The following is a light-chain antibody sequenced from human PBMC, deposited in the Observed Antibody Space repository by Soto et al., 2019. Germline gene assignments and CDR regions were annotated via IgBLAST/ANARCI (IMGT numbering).Light chain of an antibody. CDR1: QSVSSN. Sequence: EIVMTQSPATLSVSPGERATLSCRASQSVSSNLAWYQQKPGQAPRLLIYGASTRATGIPARFSGSGSGTEFTLTISSLQSEDFEVYYCQQYNNWGTFGQGTXXXXK. CDR2: GAS. J-gene: IGKJ1*01. CDR3: QQYNNWGT. V-gene: IGKV3-15*01.